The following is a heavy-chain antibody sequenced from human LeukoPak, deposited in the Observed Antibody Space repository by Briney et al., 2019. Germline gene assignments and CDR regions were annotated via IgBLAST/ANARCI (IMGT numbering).Heavy chain of an antibody. CDR2: IYYSGST. Sequence: SETQSLTCTVSGGSIRSSSYYWGWIRQPPGKGLEWIGSIYYSGSTYYNPSLKSRVTISVDTSKNQFSLKLTSVTAADTAVYYCASYSGYNSGWYWAYWGQGTLVTVSS. V-gene: IGHV4-39*01. J-gene: IGHJ4*02. CDR1: GGSIRSSSYY. D-gene: IGHD6-19*01. CDR3: ASYSGYNSGWYWAY.